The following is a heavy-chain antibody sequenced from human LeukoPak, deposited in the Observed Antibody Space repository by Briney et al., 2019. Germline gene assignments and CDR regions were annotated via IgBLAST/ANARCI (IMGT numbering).Heavy chain of an antibody. V-gene: IGHV3-64D*06. CDR2: INSNGGST. D-gene: IGHD2-2*01. CDR1: GFAFSNYA. CDR3: VKGTSTKYYYYGMDV. Sequence: PGGSLRVSCSAPGFAFSNYATHWVRQAPGKGLEYVAGINSNGGSTFYADSVKGRFTMSGDNSKNTLYLQMSSLRAEDTAVYYCVKGTSTKYYYYGMDVWGQGTTVTVSS. J-gene: IGHJ6*02.